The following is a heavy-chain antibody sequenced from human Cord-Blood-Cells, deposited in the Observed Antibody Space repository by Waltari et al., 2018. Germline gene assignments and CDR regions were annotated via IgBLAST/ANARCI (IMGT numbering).Heavy chain of an antibody. J-gene: IGHJ4*02. CDR1: GFTFSSYG. CDR2: IWYDGSNK. CDR3: ARGIEWGMLISFDY. V-gene: IGHV3-33*01. Sequence: QVQLVESGGGVVQPGRSLRLSCAASGFTFSSYGMHWVRQAPGKGLEWVAVIWYDGSNKYYADSVKGRFTIARDNSKNTLYLQMNSLRAEDTAVYYCARGIEWGMLISFDYWGQGTLVTVSS. D-gene: IGHD2-8*02.